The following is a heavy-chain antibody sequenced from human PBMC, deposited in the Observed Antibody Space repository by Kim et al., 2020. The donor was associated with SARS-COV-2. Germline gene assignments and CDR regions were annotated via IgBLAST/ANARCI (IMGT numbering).Heavy chain of an antibody. V-gene: IGHV3-64*02. D-gene: IGHD5-12*01. CDR3: ARRASYGYYVDL. CDR2: ITDSGHGT. CDR1: GFTFSRYS. Sequence: GGSLRLSCAASGFTFSRYSMHWVRQAPGKEPETIAAITDSGHGTYYVASVEGRFIISRDNSKNVLFLRMPGLRVEDTGVYFCARRASYGYYVDLWGQGTTVTVSP. J-gene: IGHJ4*02.